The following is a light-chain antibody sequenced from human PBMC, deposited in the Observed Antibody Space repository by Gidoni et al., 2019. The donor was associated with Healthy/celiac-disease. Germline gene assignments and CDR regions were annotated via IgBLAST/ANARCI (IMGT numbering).Light chain of an antibody. V-gene: IGLV1-47*02. Sequence: QSVLTQPPSASGTPGQRVTLSYSGSSSNIGSNYVYWYQQLPGTAPQLLIYSNNQRPSGVPDRFSGSKSGTSASLAISGLRSEDEADYYCAAWDDSLSGLVVFGGGTKLTVL. CDR3: AAWDDSLSGLVV. CDR2: SNN. J-gene: IGLJ2*01. CDR1: SSNIGSNY.